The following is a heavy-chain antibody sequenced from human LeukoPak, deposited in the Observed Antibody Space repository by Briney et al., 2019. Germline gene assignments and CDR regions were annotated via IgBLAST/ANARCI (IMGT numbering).Heavy chain of an antibody. D-gene: IGHD3-22*01. Sequence: MPGRSLRLSCAASGFTFSSFTMNWVRQAPGKGLEWVSSISSSSSFIYYADSVKGRFTISRDNAKNSVYLQMNSLRAEDTAVYYCARGLHFRVYDSSDYYPYWGQGTLVTVSS. J-gene: IGHJ4*02. CDR3: ARGLHFRVYDSSDYYPY. CDR2: ISSSSSFI. CDR1: GFTFSSFT. V-gene: IGHV3-21*01.